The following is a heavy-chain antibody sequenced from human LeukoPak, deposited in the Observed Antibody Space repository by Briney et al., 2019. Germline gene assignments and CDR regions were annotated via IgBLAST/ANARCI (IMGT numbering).Heavy chain of an antibody. CDR2: ISAYNGNT. Sequence: GASVKVSCKASGYTFTSYGISWVRQAPGQGLEWMAWISAYNGNTNYAQKFQGRVTMTRDTSISTAYMELSRLRSDDTAVYYCARDGGDSFDYWGQGTLVTVSS. D-gene: IGHD2-21*01. V-gene: IGHV1-18*01. CDR1: GYTFTSYG. CDR3: ARDGGDSFDY. J-gene: IGHJ4*02.